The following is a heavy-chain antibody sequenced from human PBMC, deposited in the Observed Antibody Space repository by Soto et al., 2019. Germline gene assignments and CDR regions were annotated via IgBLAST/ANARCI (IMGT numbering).Heavy chain of an antibody. CDR1: GFTFSSYA. CDR3: AKRRGAGGHFDY. CDR2: VSIGGST. J-gene: IGHJ4*02. V-gene: IGHV3-23*01. Sequence: GGSLRLSCAASGFTFSSYAMGWVRQGPGKGLEWVAVVSIGGSTHYADSVRGRFTISRDNSKNTLSLQMNSLTAEDTAVYFCAKRRGAGGHFDYWGQGXLVTVYS. D-gene: IGHD2-15*01.